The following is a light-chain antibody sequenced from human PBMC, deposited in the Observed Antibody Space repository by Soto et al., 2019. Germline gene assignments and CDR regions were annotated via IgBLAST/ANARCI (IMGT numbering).Light chain of an antibody. CDR3: QQYNSYPWT. V-gene: IGKV1-5*01. Sequence: DIQMTQSPSTLSASGGDRVTSTCRASQSITSWLAWYQQKPGKAPKLLIYDASSLESGVPSRFSGSGSGREFTLTISSLKPDDLATYYCQQYNSYPWTFGQGTKVEIK. CDR1: QSITSW. J-gene: IGKJ1*01. CDR2: DAS.